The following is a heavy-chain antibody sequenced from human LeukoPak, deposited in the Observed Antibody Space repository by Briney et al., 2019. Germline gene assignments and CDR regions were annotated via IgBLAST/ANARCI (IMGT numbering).Heavy chain of an antibody. CDR3: ARQPIYEAYFDF. J-gene: IGHJ4*02. V-gene: IGHV3-7*01. Sequence: GGSLRLSCAASGFPFDRYWMSWVRLAPGKGLEWVANIKHDGSEKTFVDSVKGRFTISRDNAENSLYLQMNSLRAEDTAVYYCARQPIYEAYFDFWGQGTPVTVSS. CDR2: IKHDGSEK. D-gene: IGHD3-16*01. CDR1: GFPFDRYW.